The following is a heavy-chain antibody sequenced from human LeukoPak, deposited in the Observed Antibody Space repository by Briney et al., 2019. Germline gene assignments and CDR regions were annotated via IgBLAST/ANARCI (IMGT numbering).Heavy chain of an antibody. J-gene: IGHJ4*02. D-gene: IGHD4-11*01. Sequence: PSDTLSLTCTVSSRSINSYYWSWVRQPPGKGLVWSGCIYYIGSTNYNPSLNSQISISVDTSKNQFYLNLGSVTDADTAVYYCARHGGAYSLGQWGQGTLVTVSS. CDR3: ARHGGAYSLGQ. V-gene: IGHV4-59*08. CDR2: IYYIGST. CDR1: SRSINSYY.